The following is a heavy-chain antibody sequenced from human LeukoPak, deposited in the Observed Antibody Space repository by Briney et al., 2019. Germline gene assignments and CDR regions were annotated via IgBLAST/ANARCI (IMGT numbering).Heavy chain of an antibody. CDR2: ISGSGGST. V-gene: IGHV3-23*01. Sequence: GGSLRLSCAASGFTFSSYEMNWVRQAPGKGLEWVSAISGSGGSTYYADSVKGRFTISRDNSKNTLYLQMNSLRAEDTAVYYCAKDLDGDAGSSWGQGTLVTVSS. CDR1: GFTFSSYE. J-gene: IGHJ5*02. CDR3: AKDLDGDAGSS. D-gene: IGHD4-17*01.